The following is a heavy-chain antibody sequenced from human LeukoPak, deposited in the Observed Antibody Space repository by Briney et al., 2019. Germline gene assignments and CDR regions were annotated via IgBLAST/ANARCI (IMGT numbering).Heavy chain of an antibody. CDR2: ISSSSSYT. CDR1: GFTFSDYY. Sequence: GGSLRLSCAASGFTFSDYYMSWIRQAPGKGLEWVSYISSSSSYTNYADSVKGRFTISRDNAKNSLYLQMNSLRAEDTAVYYCARVVTMVRGVITHYWYFDLWGRGTLVTVPS. V-gene: IGHV3-11*05. D-gene: IGHD3-10*01. J-gene: IGHJ2*01. CDR3: ARVVTMVRGVITHYWYFDL.